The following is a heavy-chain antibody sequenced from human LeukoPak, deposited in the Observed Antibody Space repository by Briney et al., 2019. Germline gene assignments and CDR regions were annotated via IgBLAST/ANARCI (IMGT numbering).Heavy chain of an antibody. CDR3: ARVGDTAGTTWSFDY. D-gene: IGHD5-18*01. CDR2: IYYSGST. J-gene: IGHJ4*02. Sequence: SETLSLTCTVSGYSISSGYYWGWIRQPPGKGLERIGSIYYSGSTYYNPSLKSRVTISVDTSKNQFSLKLSSVTAADTAVYYCARVGDTAGTTWSFDYWGQGTLVTVSS. V-gene: IGHV4-38-2*02. CDR1: GYSISSGYY.